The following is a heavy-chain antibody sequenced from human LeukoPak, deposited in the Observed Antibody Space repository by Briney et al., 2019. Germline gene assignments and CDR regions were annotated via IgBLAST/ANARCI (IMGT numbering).Heavy chain of an antibody. CDR1: GYTFTSYD. CDR3: ARGGKMTTIPRGRYYYYMDV. V-gene: IGHV1-8*03. CDR2: MNPNSGNT. J-gene: IGHJ6*03. D-gene: IGHD5-24*01. Sequence: ASVKVSCKASGYTFTSYDINWVRQATGQGLEWMGWMNPNSGNTGYAQKFQGRVTITRNTSISTAYMELSSLRSEDTAVYYCARGGKMTTIPRGRYYYYMDVWGKGTTVTVSS.